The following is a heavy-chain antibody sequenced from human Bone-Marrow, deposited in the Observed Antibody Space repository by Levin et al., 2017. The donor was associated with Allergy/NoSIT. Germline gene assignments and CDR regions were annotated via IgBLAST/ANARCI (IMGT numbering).Heavy chain of an antibody. J-gene: IGHJ4*02. CDR2: IYPADFDT. V-gene: IGHV5-51*01. Sequence: KHGESLKISCKTSGFNFDNYWIGWVRQMPGKGLEWMGIIYPADFDTRYSPSFEGQVTISVDASITTAYLRLQSLEASDTALYYCARHPYFLGAGDKGFDFWGQGTLVTVSS. CDR3: ARHPYFLGAGDKGFDF. D-gene: IGHD4/OR15-4a*01. CDR1: GFNFDNYW.